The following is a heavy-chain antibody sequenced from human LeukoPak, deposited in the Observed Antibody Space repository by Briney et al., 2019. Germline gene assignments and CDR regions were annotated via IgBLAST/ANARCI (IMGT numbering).Heavy chain of an antibody. D-gene: IGHD5-24*01. V-gene: IGHV3-23*01. CDR2: ISGSGGST. Sequence: PGGSLRLSCAASGFTFSSYALSWVRQAPGKGLEWVSAISGSGGSTYYADSVKGRFTISRDNSRNTLYLQMNSLRAEDTAVYYCARIRLSRWLQFYDAFDIWGQGTMVTVSS. CDR3: ARIRLSRWLQFYDAFDI. J-gene: IGHJ3*02. CDR1: GFTFSSYA.